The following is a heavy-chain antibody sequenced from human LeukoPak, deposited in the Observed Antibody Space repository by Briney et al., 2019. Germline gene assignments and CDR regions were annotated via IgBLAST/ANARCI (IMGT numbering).Heavy chain of an antibody. Sequence: GASVKVSCKASGYTFTSYYMHWVRQAPGQGLEWMGIINPSGGSTSYAQKFQGRVTMTRDTSTGTVYMELSSLRSEDTAVYYCSIGYSGYADYWGQGTLVTVSS. CDR2: INPSGGST. D-gene: IGHD5-12*01. CDR1: GYTFTSYY. J-gene: IGHJ4*02. CDR3: SIGYSGYADY. V-gene: IGHV1-46*01.